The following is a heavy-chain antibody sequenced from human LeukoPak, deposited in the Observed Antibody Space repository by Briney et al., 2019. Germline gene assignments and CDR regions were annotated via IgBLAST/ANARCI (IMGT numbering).Heavy chain of an antibody. D-gene: IGHD5-12*01. CDR1: GVTFSTSY. CDR3: ARDLGHSGYDLYDY. Sequence: GGSLRLSCAASGVTFSTSYMSWVRQAPGKGLEGVSIMYSGGATDYADSVKGRFTISRDNSKNTLYLQMNSLRVEDTAVYYCARDLGHSGYDLYDYWGQGTLVTVSS. CDR2: MYSGGAT. V-gene: IGHV3-66*01. J-gene: IGHJ4*02.